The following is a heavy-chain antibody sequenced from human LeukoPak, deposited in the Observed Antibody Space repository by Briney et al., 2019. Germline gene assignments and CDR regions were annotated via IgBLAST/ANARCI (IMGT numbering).Heavy chain of an antibody. CDR1: GGTFSSYA. D-gene: IGHD3-22*01. V-gene: IGHV1-69*05. CDR2: SIPIFGTK. J-gene: IGHJ4*02. CDR3: ARNRGGFYDSSGYYYFDY. Sequence: GASVKVSCKASGGTFSSYAISWVRQAPGQGLEWMGRSIPIFGTKNYAQKFQGRVTITTDESTSTAYMELSSLRSEDTAVYYCARNRGGFYDSSGYYYFDYWGQGTLVTVSS.